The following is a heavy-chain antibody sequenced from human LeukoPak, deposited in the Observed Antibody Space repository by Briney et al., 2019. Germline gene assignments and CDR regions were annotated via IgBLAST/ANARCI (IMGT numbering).Heavy chain of an antibody. CDR1: GFTFDDYA. D-gene: IGHD4-17*01. V-gene: IGHV3-9*01. J-gene: IGHJ4*02. Sequence: GGSLRLSCAASGFTFDDYAMHWVRQAPGKGLEWVSGISWNSGSIGYADSVKGRFTISRDNAKNSLYLQMNSLRAEDTALYYCAKDMAPSMTTVTFDYWGQGTLVTVSS. CDR2: ISWNSGSI. CDR3: AKDMAPSMTTVTFDY.